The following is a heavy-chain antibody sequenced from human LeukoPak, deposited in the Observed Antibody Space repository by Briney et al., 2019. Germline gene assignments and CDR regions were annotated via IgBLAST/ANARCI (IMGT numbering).Heavy chain of an antibody. V-gene: IGHV4-31*03. Sequence: SETLSLTCTISGGSISSGSYYWTWIRQHPDKGLEWIGYINYSGNIYYNPSLKSRVTMSVDTSKNQFSLRLSSVTAADTAVYFCARYDSATKSGWFDPWGRGTLVTVSS. CDR2: INYSGNI. CDR3: ARYDSATKSGWFDP. D-gene: IGHD1-26*01. J-gene: IGHJ5*02. CDR1: GGSISSGSYY.